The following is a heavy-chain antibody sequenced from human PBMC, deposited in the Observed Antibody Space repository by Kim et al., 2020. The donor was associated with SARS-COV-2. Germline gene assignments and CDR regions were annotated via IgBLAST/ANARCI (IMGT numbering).Heavy chain of an antibody. J-gene: IGHJ6*02. CDR1: GFTFGDYA. Sequence: GGSLRLSCTASGFTFGDYAMSWFRQAPGKGLEWVGFIRSKAYGGTTEYAASVKGRFTISRDDSKSIAYLQMNSLKTEDTAVYYCTRDWTIPPYCGGDCYSYGMDVWGQGTTVTVSS. D-gene: IGHD2-21*01. CDR3: TRDWTIPPYCGGDCYSYGMDV. V-gene: IGHV3-49*03. CDR2: IRSKAYGGTT.